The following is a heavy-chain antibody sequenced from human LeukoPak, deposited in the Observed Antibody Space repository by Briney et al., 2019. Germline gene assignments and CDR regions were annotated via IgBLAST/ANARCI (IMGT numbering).Heavy chain of an antibody. J-gene: IGHJ4*02. D-gene: IGHD3-10*01. Sequence: EASVKVSCKASGYTFTGYCMHWVRQAPGQGLEWMGWISPNSGGTKSAQKFQGTVTMTRDTSISTAYMELSRLRSDDTAVYFCAREASGGYFDYWGQGTLVTVSS. CDR1: GYTFTGYC. CDR2: ISPNSGGT. V-gene: IGHV1-2*02. CDR3: AREASGGYFDY.